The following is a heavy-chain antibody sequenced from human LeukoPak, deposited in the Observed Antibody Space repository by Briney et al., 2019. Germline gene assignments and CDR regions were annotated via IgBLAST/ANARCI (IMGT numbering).Heavy chain of an antibody. J-gene: IGHJ4*02. D-gene: IGHD3-22*01. CDR1: GFTFSDYA. CDR3: SRWLSY. V-gene: IGHV3-49*04. Sequence: TGGSLRLSCTASGFTFSDYAMSWVRQAPGKGLEWVGFIRSKAYGGTTEYAASVKGRFTISRDDSKSIAYLQMNSLKTEDTAVYYCSRWLSYWGQGTLVTVSS. CDR2: IRSKAYGGTT.